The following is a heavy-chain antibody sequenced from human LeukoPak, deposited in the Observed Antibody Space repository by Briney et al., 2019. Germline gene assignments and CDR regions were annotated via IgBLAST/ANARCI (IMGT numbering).Heavy chain of an antibody. D-gene: IGHD3-10*01. CDR3: ARGGYGSGSYGRDNWFDP. Sequence: SQTLSLTCAVSGASISSGGYSWTWLRQPPGKGLECIGNIYHSVSTYYNPSLKSRFTISVHRSKNPFSLKLSCVTAADTAVYYCARGGYGSGSYGRDNWFDPWGQGTLVTVSS. V-gene: IGHV4-30-2*01. CDR1: GASISSGGYS. CDR2: IYHSVST. J-gene: IGHJ5*02.